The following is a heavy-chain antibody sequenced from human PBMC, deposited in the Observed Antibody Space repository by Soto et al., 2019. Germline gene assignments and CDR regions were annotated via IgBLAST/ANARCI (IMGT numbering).Heavy chain of an antibody. J-gene: IGHJ4*02. D-gene: IGHD3-10*01. CDR1: GGSISSGGYY. Sequence: SETLSLTCTVSGGSISSGGYYWSWIRQHPGKGLEWIGYIYYSGSTYYNPSLKSRVTISVDTSKNQFSLKLSSVTAADTAVYYCARELYYYGSGSTLGGYYFDYWGQGTLVTVSS. CDR2: IYYSGST. V-gene: IGHV4-31*03. CDR3: ARELYYYGSGSTLGGYYFDY.